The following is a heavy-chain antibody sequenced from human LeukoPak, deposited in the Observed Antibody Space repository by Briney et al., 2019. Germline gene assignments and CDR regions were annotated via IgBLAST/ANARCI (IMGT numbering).Heavy chain of an antibody. CDR3: ARDSGTTVTENWFDP. Sequence: SETLSLTCTVSGGSISSGGYYWSWIRQHPGKDLEWIGYIYYSGSTYYNPSLKSRVTISVDTSKNQFSLKLSSVTAADTAVYYCARDSGTTVTENWFDPWGQGTLVTVSS. D-gene: IGHD4-17*01. J-gene: IGHJ5*02. CDR2: IYYSGST. V-gene: IGHV4-31*03. CDR1: GGSISSGGYY.